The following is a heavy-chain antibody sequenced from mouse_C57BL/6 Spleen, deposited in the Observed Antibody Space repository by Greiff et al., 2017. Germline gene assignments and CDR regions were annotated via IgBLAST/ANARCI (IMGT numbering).Heavy chain of an antibody. CDR1: GYTFTSYW. CDR2: IDPSDSYT. V-gene: IGHV1-50*01. J-gene: IGHJ1*03. D-gene: IGHD1-1*01. CDR3: ARKGFITTVVAYWYFDV. Sequence: VQLQQPGAELVKPGASVKLSCKASGYTFTSYWMQWVKQRPGQGLEWIGEIDPSDSYTNYNQKFKGKATLTVDTSSSTAYMQRSSLTSEDSAVYYCARKGFITTVVAYWYFDVWGTGTTVTVSS.